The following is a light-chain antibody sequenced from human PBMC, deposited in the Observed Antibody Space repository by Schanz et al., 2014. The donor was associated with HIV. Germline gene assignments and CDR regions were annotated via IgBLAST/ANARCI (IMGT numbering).Light chain of an antibody. V-gene: IGKV3-11*01. CDR2: GAS. CDR1: QSVNSD. J-gene: IGKJ4*01. Sequence: EVILTQSPATLSLSPGERATLSCRASQSVNSDLAWYQQKPGQAPRLLIYGASSRATGIPDRFSGSGSGTDFTLTISRLEPEDSAVYYCQQYNYAPLTFGGGTKVEI. CDR3: QQYNYAPLT.